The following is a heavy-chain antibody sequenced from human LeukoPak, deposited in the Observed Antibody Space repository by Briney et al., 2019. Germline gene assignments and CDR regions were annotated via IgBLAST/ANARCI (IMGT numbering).Heavy chain of an antibody. D-gene: IGHD2-2*01. CDR2: IIPIFGTA. CDR1: GGAFSSYA. J-gene: IGHJ4*02. V-gene: IGHV1-69*05. CDR3: AREFRVGVVVPAAQSKDDY. Sequence: SVKVSCKASGGAFSSYAISWVRQAPGQGLEWMGRIIPIFGTANDAQKFQGRVTITTDESTSTAYMELSSLRSEDTAVYYCAREFRVGVVVPAAQSKDDYWGQGTLVTVAS.